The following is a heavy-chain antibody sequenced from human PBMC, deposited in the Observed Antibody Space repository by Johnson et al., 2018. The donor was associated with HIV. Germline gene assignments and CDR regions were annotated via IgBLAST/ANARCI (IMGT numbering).Heavy chain of an antibody. CDR3: ANHTDAFDI. CDR2: ISYDGSNK. V-gene: IGHV3-30-3*01. Sequence: QVQLVESGGGVVQPGRSLRLSCAASGFTFSSYAMYWVRQAPGKGLEWVAVISYDGSNKYYADSVKGRFTISRDNSKNTLYLQMNSLRAEDTTVYYCANHTDAFDIWGQGTMGTVSS. CDR1: GFTFSSYA. J-gene: IGHJ3*02. D-gene: IGHD1-14*01.